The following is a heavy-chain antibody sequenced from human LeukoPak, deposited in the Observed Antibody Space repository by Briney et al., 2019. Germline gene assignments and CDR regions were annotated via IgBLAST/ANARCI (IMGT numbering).Heavy chain of an antibody. D-gene: IGHD6-6*01. Sequence: GGSLRLSCAASGFTFSYYSMSWVRQAPGKGLDWVSSISGSAVNTYYADSVKGRFTISRDNSENTVYLQMNSLRAEDTALYFCAASERYSSSPLHYWGQGTLLTVSS. CDR3: AASERYSSSPLHY. J-gene: IGHJ4*02. CDR1: GFTFSYYS. V-gene: IGHV3-23*01. CDR2: ISGSAVNT.